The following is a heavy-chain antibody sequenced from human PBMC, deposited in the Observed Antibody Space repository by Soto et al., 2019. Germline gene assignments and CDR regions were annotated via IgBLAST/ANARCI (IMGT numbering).Heavy chain of an antibody. V-gene: IGHV4-59*01. CDR3: ARDHPHSYGVYYFDY. Sequence: SETLSLTWTVSCGSITNYDWRWIRQPPGKGLEWIGYIYSSGSTNYNPSLKSRVTISADTSKNQVSLKLTSVTAADTAVYYCARDHPHSYGVYYFDYWGQGTLVTVSS. CDR1: CGSITNYD. D-gene: IGHD5-18*01. CDR2: IYSSGST. J-gene: IGHJ4*02.